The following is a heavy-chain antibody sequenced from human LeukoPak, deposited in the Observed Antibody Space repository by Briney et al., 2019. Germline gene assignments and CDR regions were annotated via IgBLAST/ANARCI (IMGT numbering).Heavy chain of an antibody. V-gene: IGHV4-39*07. CDR1: GGSISSSSYY. CDR3: AREATIFGVVIIRVWFDP. CDR2: IYYSGST. D-gene: IGHD3-3*01. Sequence: SETLSLTCTVSGGSISSSSYYWGWIRQPPGKGLEWIGSIYYSGSTYYNPSLKSRVTISVDTSKNQFSLKLSSVTAADTAVYYCAREATIFGVVIIRVWFDPWGQGTLVTVSS. J-gene: IGHJ5*02.